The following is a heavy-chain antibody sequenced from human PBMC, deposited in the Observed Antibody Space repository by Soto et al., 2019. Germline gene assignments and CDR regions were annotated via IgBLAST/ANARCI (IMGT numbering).Heavy chain of an antibody. CDR3: AKAHYSSGWYNNWFDP. CDR1: GFTFDDYA. J-gene: IGHJ5*02. D-gene: IGHD6-19*01. CDR2: ISWNSGKI. V-gene: IGHV3-9*01. Sequence: EVQLVESGGGLVQPGRSLRLSCEASGFTFDDYAMHWVRQAPGKGLEWVSGISWNSGKIHYADSVRGRFTISRDNAQNSLYLQMNSLRPEDTAFYYCAKAHYSSGWYNNWFDPWGQGTLVTVSS.